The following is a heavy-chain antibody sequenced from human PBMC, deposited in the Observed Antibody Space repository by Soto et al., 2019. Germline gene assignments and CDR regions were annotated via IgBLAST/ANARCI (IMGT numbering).Heavy chain of an antibody. CDR2: IYWDDDK. CDR3: AHRRAMGSNWNYGDFDY. D-gene: IGHD1-7*01. V-gene: IGHV2-5*02. CDR1: GFSLTTSPVG. J-gene: IGHJ4*02. Sequence: QITLKESGPTLVKPTQTLTLTCTFSGFSLTTSPVGVGWIRQPPGKALECLALIYWDDDKRYSPSLKSRLNITKDTSKYQVVLTMTNMDPVDTATYYCAHRRAMGSNWNYGDFDYWGQGTVVTVSS.